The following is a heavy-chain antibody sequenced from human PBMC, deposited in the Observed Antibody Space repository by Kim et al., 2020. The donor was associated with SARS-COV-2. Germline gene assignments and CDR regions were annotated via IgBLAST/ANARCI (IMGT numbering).Heavy chain of an antibody. CDR3: ARGSQQWLVRGAFAI. Sequence: GGSLRLSCAASGFTFSSYAMHWVRQAPGKGLEWGAVISYDGSNKYYADSVKGRFTISRDNSKNTLYLQMNSLRAEDTAVYYCARGSQQWLVRGAFAIWGQGTIVTVSS. CDR2: ISYDGSNK. CDR1: GFTFSSYA. D-gene: IGHD6-19*01. V-gene: IGHV3-30-3*01. J-gene: IGHJ3*02.